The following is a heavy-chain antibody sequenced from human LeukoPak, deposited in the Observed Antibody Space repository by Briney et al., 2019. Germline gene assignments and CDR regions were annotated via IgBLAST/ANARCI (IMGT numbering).Heavy chain of an antibody. Sequence: PSETLSLTCSVSGDSISSGNYYWGWIRQPPGKGLEWIGNLYYSGSTYYYPSFKSRVTISVDTSKNQFSLKLRSVTAADTAVYYCASQQQLVLLDWFDPWGQGTLVTVSS. V-gene: IGHV4-39*07. D-gene: IGHD6-13*01. CDR2: LYYSGST. CDR1: GDSISSGNYY. CDR3: ASQQQLVLLDWFDP. J-gene: IGHJ5*02.